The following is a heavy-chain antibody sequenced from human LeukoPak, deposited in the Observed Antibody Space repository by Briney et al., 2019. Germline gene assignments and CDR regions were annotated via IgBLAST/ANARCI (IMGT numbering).Heavy chain of an antibody. CDR3: AKAYRTAVTKPGAFDI. CDR2: IYHSGST. V-gene: IGHV4-30-2*01. CDR1: GGSISSGGYY. D-gene: IGHD6-19*01. Sequence: TLSLTCTVSGGSISSGGYYWSWIRQPPGKGLEWIGFIYHSGSTYYNPSLKSRVTISVDRSKNQFSLKLSSVTAADTAVYYCAKAYRTAVTKPGAFDIWGQGTMVTVSS. J-gene: IGHJ3*02.